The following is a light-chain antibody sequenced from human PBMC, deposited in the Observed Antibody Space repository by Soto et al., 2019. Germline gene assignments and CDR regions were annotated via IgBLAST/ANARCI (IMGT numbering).Light chain of an antibody. V-gene: IGLV2-14*01. J-gene: IGLJ1*01. CDR2: DVN. CDR3: TSYTSSSTYV. CDR1: SSDVGGYNY. Sequence: QSALTQPASVSGSPGQSITISCTGTSSDVGGYNYVSWYQQHPGKAPKLMIYDVNNRPSGVSNRFSGSKPGNTASLTISGLQAEDEADYYCTSYTSSSTYVFGTGTKVTVL.